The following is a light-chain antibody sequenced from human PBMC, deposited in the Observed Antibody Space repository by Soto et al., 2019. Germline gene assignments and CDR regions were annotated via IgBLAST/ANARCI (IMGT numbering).Light chain of an antibody. CDR1: QTILSW. CDR2: DAS. V-gene: IGKV1-5*01. Sequence: DIQMTQSPSTLSASVGDRVTITCRVSQTILSWLAWYQQKPGKAPKVLIFDASSLESGVPSRFSGSGSGTEFTLTISSLLPDDFATYYCQQYNTYPWTFGQGTKVEI. J-gene: IGKJ1*01. CDR3: QQYNTYPWT.